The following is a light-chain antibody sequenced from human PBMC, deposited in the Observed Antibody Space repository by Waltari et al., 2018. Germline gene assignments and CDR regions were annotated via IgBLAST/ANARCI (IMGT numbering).Light chain of an antibody. V-gene: IGKV1-5*03. CDR3: QQYIVYTRT. J-gene: IGKJ1*01. CDR1: QNVDRW. Sequence: DIQMTQSPATLSAYVGDRVTITCRASQNVDRWLAWYQQKPGAAPRALIYKASILENGVPSRFSGSGSGTVFTLTINSLQPDDVATYYCQQYIVYTRTFGQGTKVDLK. CDR2: KAS.